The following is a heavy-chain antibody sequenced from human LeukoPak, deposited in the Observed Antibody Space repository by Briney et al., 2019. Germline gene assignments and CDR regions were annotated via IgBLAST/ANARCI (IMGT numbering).Heavy chain of an antibody. Sequence: KPSQTLSLTCTVSGGSVSSGDHYWSWVRQPPGKGLEWIGYICYSGSTYYNPSLKSRVIISLDTSKNQFSLKVRSVTAADTAVYYCARVRDGYPGFFEYWGQGTLVTVSS. CDR1: GGSVSSGDHY. D-gene: IGHD5-24*01. V-gene: IGHV4-30-4*01. J-gene: IGHJ4*02. CDR2: ICYSGST. CDR3: ARVRDGYPGFFEY.